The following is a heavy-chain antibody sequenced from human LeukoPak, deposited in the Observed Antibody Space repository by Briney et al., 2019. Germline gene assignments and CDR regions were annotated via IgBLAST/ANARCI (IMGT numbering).Heavy chain of an antibody. CDR2: INHSGST. Sequence: SETLSLTCAVYGGSFSGYYWSWIRQPPGKGLEWIGEINHSGSTNYNPSLKSRVTISVDTSKNQFSLKLSSVTPEDTAVYYCARVGPHSSGFGPFDYWGQGTLVTVSS. V-gene: IGHV4-34*01. D-gene: IGHD6-19*01. CDR1: GGSFSGYY. CDR3: ARVGPHSSGFGPFDY. J-gene: IGHJ4*02.